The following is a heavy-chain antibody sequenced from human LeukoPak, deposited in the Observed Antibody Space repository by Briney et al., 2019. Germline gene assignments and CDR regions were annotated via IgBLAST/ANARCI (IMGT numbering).Heavy chain of an antibody. CDR2: IYPGDSDT. Sequence: GESLKISCKASGYHFTTYWIGWVRQMPGKGLEWMGIIYPGDSDTTYSPSFQGQVTISADKSISTAYLQWSSLKASDTAMYYCARQSGVAGIIDYWGQGTLVTASS. D-gene: IGHD6-19*01. CDR3: ARQSGVAGIIDY. J-gene: IGHJ4*02. CDR1: GYHFTTYW. V-gene: IGHV5-51*01.